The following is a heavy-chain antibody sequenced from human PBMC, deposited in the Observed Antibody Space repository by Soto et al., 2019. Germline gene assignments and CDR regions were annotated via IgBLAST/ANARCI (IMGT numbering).Heavy chain of an antibody. CDR2: IYHSVST. Sequence: SETLSLTCAVSGGSISSGGYSWSWILHPPGKGLECIGYIYHSVSTYYNPSLKSRVTISVDRSKNQFSLKTSSVTAADTAVYYCARGGYSYGYGTVIPVDYWGQGTRVTVSS. D-gene: IGHD5-18*01. V-gene: IGHV4-30-2*01. J-gene: IGHJ4*02. CDR3: ARGGYSYGYGTVIPVDY. CDR1: GGSISSGGYS.